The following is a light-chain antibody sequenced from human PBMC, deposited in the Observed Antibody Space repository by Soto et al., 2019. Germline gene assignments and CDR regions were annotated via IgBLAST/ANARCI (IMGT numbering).Light chain of an antibody. J-gene: IGLJ2*01. CDR3: SSYTSSSTLV. V-gene: IGLV2-14*01. CDR2: EVS. Sequence: HSALTKPASVSGSPGQSITISCTGTSSDVGGYNYVSWYQQHPGKAPKLMIYEVSNRPSGVSNRFSGSKSGNTASLTISGLQAEDEADYYCSSYTSSSTLVFGGGTKLTVL. CDR1: SSDVGGYNY.